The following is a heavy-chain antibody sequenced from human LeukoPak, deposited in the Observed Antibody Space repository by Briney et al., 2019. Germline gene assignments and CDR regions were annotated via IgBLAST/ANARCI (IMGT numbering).Heavy chain of an antibody. J-gene: IGHJ4*02. Sequence: SETLSLTCAVYGGSFSGYYWSWIRQPPGKGLEWIGEINHSGSTNYNPSLKSRVTMSIDTSKNQFSLRLSSVTAADTAVYYCARSGWYYSDSSGFDFDSWGQGTLVTVSS. D-gene: IGHD3-22*01. CDR2: INHSGST. V-gene: IGHV4-34*01. CDR1: GGSFSGYY. CDR3: ARSGWYYSDSSGFDFDS.